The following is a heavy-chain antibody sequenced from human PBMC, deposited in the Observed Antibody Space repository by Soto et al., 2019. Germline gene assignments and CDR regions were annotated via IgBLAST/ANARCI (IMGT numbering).Heavy chain of an antibody. D-gene: IGHD3-10*01. CDR1: GGTFSSYA. J-gene: IGHJ6*02. CDR2: IIRIFGTP. Sequence: QVQLVQSGAEVKKPGSSVKVSCKASGGTFSSYAIKWLRQAPGQGLEWMGGIIRIFGTPDYAQRFQGRVTITADESTSTAYMELSSLRSDDTAVYYCARQGSNEYYYYGMDVWGQGTTVTVSS. CDR3: ARQGSNEYYYYGMDV. V-gene: IGHV1-69*12.